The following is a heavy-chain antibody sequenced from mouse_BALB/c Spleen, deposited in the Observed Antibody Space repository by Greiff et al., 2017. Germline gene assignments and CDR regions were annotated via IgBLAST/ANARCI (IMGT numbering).Heavy chain of an antibody. CDR1: GFTFSDYY. CDR2: ISDGGSYT. CDR3: ARGGYAYGGAMDY. V-gene: IGHV5-4*02. J-gene: IGHJ4*01. D-gene: IGHD1-1*01. Sequence: EVHLVESGGGLVKPGGSLKLSCAASGFTFSDYYMYWVRQTPEKRLEWVATISDGGSYTYYPDSVKGRFTISRDNAKNNLYLQMSSLKSEDTAMYYCARGGYAYGGAMDYWGQGTSVTVSS.